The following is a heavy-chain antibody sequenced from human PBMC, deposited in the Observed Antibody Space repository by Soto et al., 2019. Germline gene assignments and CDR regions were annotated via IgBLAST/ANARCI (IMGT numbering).Heavy chain of an antibody. J-gene: IGHJ4*02. Sequence: ASVKVSCKASGYTFTGYYMHWVRQAPGQGLEWMGWINPNSGGTNYAKKFQGWVTMTRDTSISTAYMELSRLRSDDTAAYYCARGLKDIVVVPAATFFDYWGQGTLVTVSS. D-gene: IGHD2-2*01. CDR3: ARGLKDIVVVPAATFFDY. CDR1: GYTFTGYY. CDR2: INPNSGGT. V-gene: IGHV1-2*04.